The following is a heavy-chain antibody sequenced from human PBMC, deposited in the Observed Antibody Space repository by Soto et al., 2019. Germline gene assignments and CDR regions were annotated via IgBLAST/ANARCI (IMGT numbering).Heavy chain of an antibody. CDR3: TRPNDYGDYNSHTNNWFDP. Sequence: EVQLVESGGGLVQPGGSLKLSCAASGFTFSGSAMHWVRQASGKGLEWVGRIRTKANNYATAYAASVKGRFTISRDDSKTTAYLQMNSLKTEDTAVYYCTRPNDYGDYNSHTNNWFDPWGQGTLVIVSS. CDR2: IRTKANNYAT. D-gene: IGHD4-17*01. J-gene: IGHJ5*02. CDR1: GFTFSGSA. V-gene: IGHV3-73*01.